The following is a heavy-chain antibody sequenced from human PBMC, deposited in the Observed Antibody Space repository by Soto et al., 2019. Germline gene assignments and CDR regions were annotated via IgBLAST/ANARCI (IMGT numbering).Heavy chain of an antibody. CDR2: IFTGGTST. J-gene: IGHJ4*02. CDR1: GFTFSDYY. Sequence: PGGSLRLSCAASGFTFSDYYMSWIRQAPGKGLQWVSTIFTGGTSTVYADPVRGRFSISRDDSKNTLYLQMDNLRVDDTALYFCAKDRHPDGIWTFDYWGRGTLVTVSS. V-gene: IGHV3-11*05. D-gene: IGHD3-9*01. CDR3: AKDRHPDGIWTFDY.